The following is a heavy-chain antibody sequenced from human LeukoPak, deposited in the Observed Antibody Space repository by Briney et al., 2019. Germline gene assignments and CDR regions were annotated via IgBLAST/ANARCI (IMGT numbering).Heavy chain of an antibody. Sequence: GGSLRLSCAASGFTFSHYGMNWVRQAPGKGLEWISYIGGDGIAFYADSVKGRFTASKDDARKSMYLQMNSLRVEDTAVYYCAKDRANWAIDDWGQGTQVTVSS. CDR3: AKDRANWAIDD. J-gene: IGHJ4*02. CDR1: GFTFSHYG. V-gene: IGHV3-48*04. CDR2: IGGDGIA. D-gene: IGHD3-16*01.